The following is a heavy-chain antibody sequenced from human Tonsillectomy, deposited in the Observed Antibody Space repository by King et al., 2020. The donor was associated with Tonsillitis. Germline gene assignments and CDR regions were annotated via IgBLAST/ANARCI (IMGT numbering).Heavy chain of an antibody. CDR1: GFSISGYA. D-gene: IGHD3-9*01. CDR2: ISGSGGSP. J-gene: IGHJ3*02. V-gene: IGHV3-23*04. Sequence: VQLVESGGDLVQPGGSLRLSCAASGFSISGYAMSWVRQAPGKGLEWVSAISGSGGSPYYADSVKGRFTISRDNSKNTLYLQMNSLRAEATAVYYCAKDSVLRYFDWLHFDAFDIWGQGTMVTVSS. CDR3: AKDSVLRYFDWLHFDAFDI.